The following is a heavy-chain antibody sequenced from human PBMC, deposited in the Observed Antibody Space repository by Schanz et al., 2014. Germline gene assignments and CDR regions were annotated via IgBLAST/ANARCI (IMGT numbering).Heavy chain of an antibody. Sequence: QVQLVQSGAEVKKPGASVKVSCKASGYNITSNDVTWVRQATGQGLEWMGWMNPNSGNTGYAQKFQGRVTMTRNTSISTAYMELSSLRSEDTAVYYCARLGTGMAVAGSVIDSYYYYMDVWGEGTTVNVSS. CDR3: ARLGTGMAVAGSVIDSYYYYMDV. CDR1: GYNITSND. CDR2: MNPNSGNT. J-gene: IGHJ6*03. D-gene: IGHD6-19*01. V-gene: IGHV1-8*01.